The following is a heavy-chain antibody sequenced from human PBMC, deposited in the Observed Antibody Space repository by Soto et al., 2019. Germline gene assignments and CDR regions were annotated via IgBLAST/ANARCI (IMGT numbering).Heavy chain of an antibody. CDR3: ARANSGRLEAVDY. CDR1: GGTFSSYT. Sequence: QVQLVQSGAEVKKPGSSVKVSCKASGGTFSSYTISWVRQAPGQGLEWMGRIIPILGIANYAQKFQGRVTXTXDXXTRTAYMELRSLRSEDTAVYYCARANSGRLEAVDYWGQGTLVTVSS. V-gene: IGHV1-69*02. D-gene: IGHD1-26*01. CDR2: IIPILGIA. J-gene: IGHJ4*02.